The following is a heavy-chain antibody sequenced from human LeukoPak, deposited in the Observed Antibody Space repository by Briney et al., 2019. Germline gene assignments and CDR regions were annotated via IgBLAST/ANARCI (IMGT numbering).Heavy chain of an antibody. CDR2: INPYSGAL. CDR1: GGTFSTYA. V-gene: IGHV1-2*02. Sequence: GSSVTVSCKASGGTFSTYAISWVRQAPGQGLEWMGWINPYSGALISAQSLQGRLTMTWDTSTGTAYMELTRLTSDDTAVYYCATATVTHTRDPWGQGTLVTVSS. J-gene: IGHJ5*02. CDR3: ATATVTHTRDP. D-gene: IGHD1-1*01.